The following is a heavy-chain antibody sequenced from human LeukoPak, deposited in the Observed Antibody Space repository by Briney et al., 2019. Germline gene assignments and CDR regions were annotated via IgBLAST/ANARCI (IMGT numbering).Heavy chain of an antibody. CDR3: ARRRATILRNPWYFDY. V-gene: IGHV4-34*01. J-gene: IGHJ4*02. D-gene: IGHD3-3*01. CDR2: INHSGST. CDR1: GGSFSGYY. Sequence: SETLSLTCAVYGGSFSGYYWSWTRQPPGKGLEWIGEINHSGSTNYNPSLKSRVTISVDTSKNQFSLKLSSVTAADTAVYYCARRRATILRNPWYFDYWGQGTLVTVSS.